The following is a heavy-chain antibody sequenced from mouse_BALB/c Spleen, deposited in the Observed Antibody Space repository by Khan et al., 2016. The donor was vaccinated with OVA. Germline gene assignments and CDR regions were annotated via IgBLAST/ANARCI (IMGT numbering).Heavy chain of an antibody. J-gene: IGHJ4*01. Sequence: VQLLESGPGLVAPSQSLSITCTVSGFSLTDYAVSWIRQPPGKGLEWLGVIWGGGSKYYNSALKSRLSISKDNSKSQVFLEMNSLQTDDTAMYYCAKDPPYYALDYWGQGTSVNVSS. CDR1: GFSLTDYA. V-gene: IGHV2-6-5*01. CDR3: AKDPPYYALDY. CDR2: IWGGGSK.